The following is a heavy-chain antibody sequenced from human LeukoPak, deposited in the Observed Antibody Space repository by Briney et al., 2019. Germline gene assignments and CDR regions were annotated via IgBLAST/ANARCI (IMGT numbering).Heavy chain of an antibody. V-gene: IGHV3-23*01. CDR3: ARTSIAAREADY. CDR1: GFTFSTYA. Sequence: GGSLRLSCAASGFTFSTYAMSWVRQAPGKGLEWVSAVSGSGGGTYYADSVKGQFTISRDNSKNTLYLQMYSLRAEDTAVYYCARTSIAAREADYWGQGTLVTVSS. J-gene: IGHJ4*02. CDR2: VSGSGGGT. D-gene: IGHD6-6*01.